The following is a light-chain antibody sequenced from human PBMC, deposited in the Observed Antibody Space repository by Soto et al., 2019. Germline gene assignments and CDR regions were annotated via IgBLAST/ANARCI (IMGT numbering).Light chain of an antibody. CDR2: DAS. CDR1: QSINTW. J-gene: IGKJ1*01. CDR3: QQYYNWPRT. V-gene: IGKV1-5*01. Sequence: DIHMTQSPSTLSASVGDRVTITCRASQSINTWLAWYQQKPGEAPNLLIYDASSLESGVPARFSGSGSGTEFTLTISSLQPEDFAVYYCQQYYNWPRTFGQGTKV.